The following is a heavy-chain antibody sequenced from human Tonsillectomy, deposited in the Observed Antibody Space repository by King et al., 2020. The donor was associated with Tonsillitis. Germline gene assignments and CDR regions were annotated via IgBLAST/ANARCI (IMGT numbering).Heavy chain of an antibody. CDR2: IYYSART. CDR3: ARSHINSGYDHWGDYFDY. Sequence: QLQESGPGLVKPSETLSLTCTVSGDSVSSSDYSWGWIRQPPGKGLEWIGNIYYSARTYYNPSLKSQVTISVDTSKNQFSLKLNSVTAADTAVYYCARSHINSGYDHWGDYFDYWGQGTLVTVSS. CDR1: GDSVSSSDYS. J-gene: IGHJ4*02. D-gene: IGHD5-12*01. V-gene: IGHV4-39*01.